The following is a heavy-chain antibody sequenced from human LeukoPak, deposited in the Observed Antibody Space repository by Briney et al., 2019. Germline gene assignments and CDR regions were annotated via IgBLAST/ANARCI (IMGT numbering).Heavy chain of an antibody. V-gene: IGHV3-20*04. Sequence: RPGGSLRLSCAASGFTFDDYGMRWVPHAPGKGLEGVSGINWNGGSTGYARSGKGRFTMSRDNDKNLLDLEMQSVRAEDTALYYCARAIFYDSSGYYFDYCGQGTLVTVSS. CDR1: GFTFDDYG. CDR2: INWNGGST. J-gene: IGHJ4*02. CDR3: ARAIFYDSSGYYFDY. D-gene: IGHD3-22*01.